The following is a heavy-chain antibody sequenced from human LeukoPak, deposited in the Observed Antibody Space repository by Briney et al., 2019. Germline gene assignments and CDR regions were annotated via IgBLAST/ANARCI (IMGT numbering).Heavy chain of an antibody. D-gene: IGHD6-19*01. CDR1: GGSFSGYY. J-gene: IGHJ5*02. Sequence: SETLSLTCAVYGGSFSGYYWSWIRQPPGKGLEWIGEINHSGSTNYNPSLKSRVTMSVDTSKNQFSLKLSSVTAADTAVYYCARAAAVAGTVWFDPWGQGALVIVSS. V-gene: IGHV4-34*01. CDR2: INHSGST. CDR3: ARAAAVAGTVWFDP.